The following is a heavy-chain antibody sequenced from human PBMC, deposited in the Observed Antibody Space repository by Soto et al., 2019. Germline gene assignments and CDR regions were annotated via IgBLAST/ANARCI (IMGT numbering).Heavy chain of an antibody. J-gene: IGHJ6*02. Sequence: SETLSLTCAVSGGSISSSNWWSWVRQPPGKGLEWIGEIYHSGSTNYNPSLKSRVTISVDKSKNQFSLKLSSVTAADTAVYYCARNPSFTYYYYSSGYLPYYYGMDVWGQGTTVTVSS. D-gene: IGHD3-22*01. CDR2: IYHSGST. CDR1: GGSISSSNW. CDR3: ARNPSFTYYYYSSGYLPYYYGMDV. V-gene: IGHV4-4*02.